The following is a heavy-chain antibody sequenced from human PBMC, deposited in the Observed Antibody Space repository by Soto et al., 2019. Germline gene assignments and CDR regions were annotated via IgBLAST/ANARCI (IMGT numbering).Heavy chain of an antibody. CDR2: IIPIFGTT. V-gene: IGHV1-69*01. Sequence: QVQLVQSGAEVKKPGSSVKVSCKASGGAFRKYAISWVRQAPGQGLEWIGGIIPIFGTTNYAQKFQGRVTITADESTNTGYMELSSLRSEDTAVYYCAKDPSSRWGDYYYYYGMDVWGQGTTVTVSS. J-gene: IGHJ6*02. CDR1: GGAFRKYA. CDR3: AKDPSSRWGDYYYYYGMDV. D-gene: IGHD6-13*01.